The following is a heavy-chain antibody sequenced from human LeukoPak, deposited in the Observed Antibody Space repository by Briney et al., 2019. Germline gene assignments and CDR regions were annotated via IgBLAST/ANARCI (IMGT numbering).Heavy chain of an antibody. D-gene: IGHD1-26*01. V-gene: IGHV1-8*01. CDR1: GYTFTSYD. CDR2: MNPNSGNT. Sequence: GASVKVSCKASGYTFTSYDINWVRQATGQGLEWMGWMNPNSGNTGYAQKFQGRVTMTRNTSISTAYMELSSLRSEGTAVYYCARGTGRRNYYYMDVWGKGTTVTISS. CDR3: ARGTGRRNYYYMDV. J-gene: IGHJ6*03.